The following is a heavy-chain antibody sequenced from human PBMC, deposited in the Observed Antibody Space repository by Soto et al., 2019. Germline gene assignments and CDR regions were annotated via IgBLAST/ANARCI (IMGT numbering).Heavy chain of an antibody. J-gene: IGHJ4*02. CDR1: GGTFSSYA. Sequence: QVQLVQSGAEVKKPGSSVKVSCKASGGTFSSYAISWVRQAPGQGLEWKGGIIPIFGTADSAQKFQGRVTXXXXXXXXXXXXXXXXXXXXXXXXXXXXXXXXXXXYSPFDYWGQGTLVTVSS. CDR2: IIPIFGTA. CDR3: XXXXXXXXYSPFDY. V-gene: IGHV1-69*05. D-gene: IGHD4-4*01.